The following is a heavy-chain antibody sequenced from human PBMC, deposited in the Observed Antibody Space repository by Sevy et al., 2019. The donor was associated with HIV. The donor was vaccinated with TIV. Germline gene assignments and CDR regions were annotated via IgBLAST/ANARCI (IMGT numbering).Heavy chain of an antibody. CDR3: ARDSMPSVQGVIITPYFYGMDV. Sequence: ASVKVSCKASSYTFINYGITWLRQAPGQGLEWMGWISAYNGNTNYAQKFQGRVTMTTDTSSTTAYMELRSLISDDTAVYYCARDSMPSVQGVIITPYFYGMDVWGQGTTVTVSS. V-gene: IGHV1-18*01. CDR2: ISAYNGNT. CDR1: SYTFINYG. J-gene: IGHJ6*02. D-gene: IGHD3-10*01.